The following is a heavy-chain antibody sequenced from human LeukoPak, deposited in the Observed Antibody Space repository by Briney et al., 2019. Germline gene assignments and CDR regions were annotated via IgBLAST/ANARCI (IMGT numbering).Heavy chain of an antibody. V-gene: IGHV4-31*03. CDR3: ARDGPSGNPIGY. D-gene: IGHD4-23*01. CDR1: GGSISSGGYY. J-gene: IGHJ4*02. CDR2: IYYSGST. Sequence: SETLSLTCTVSGGSISSGGYYWSWFRQHPGKGLEWIGYIYYSGSTYYNPSLKSRVTISVDTSKNQFSLKLSSVTAADTAVYYCARDGPSGNPIGYWGQGTLVTVSS.